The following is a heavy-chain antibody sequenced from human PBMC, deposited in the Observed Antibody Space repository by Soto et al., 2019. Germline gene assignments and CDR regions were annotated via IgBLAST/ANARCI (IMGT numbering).Heavy chain of an antibody. CDR1: GFTFSDYR. CDR2: ISSGSRTI. CDR3: ATDPKAAVLTGNYYVDY. V-gene: IGHV3-48*01. J-gene: IGHJ4*02. Sequence: GGSLRLSCAASGFTFSDYRMNWVRQAPGKGLEWVSYISSGSRTIYYADSVKGRFTISRDSAKNSLYLQMNSLRAEDTAVYYSATDPKAAVLTGNYYVDYWGQGTLVTVSS. D-gene: IGHD3-9*01.